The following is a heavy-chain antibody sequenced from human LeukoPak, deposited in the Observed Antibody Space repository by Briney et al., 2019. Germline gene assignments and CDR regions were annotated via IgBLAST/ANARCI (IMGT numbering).Heavy chain of an antibody. J-gene: IGHJ6*03. Sequence: PSETLSLTCTVSGGSISSSSYYWGWIRQPPGKGLEWIGSIYYSGSTYYNPSLKSRVTISVDTSKNQFSLKLSSVTAADTAVYYCASCYHYYYYMDVWGKGTTVTVSS. CDR1: GGSISSSSYY. CDR2: IYYSGST. CDR3: ASCYHYYYYMDV. V-gene: IGHV4-39*01.